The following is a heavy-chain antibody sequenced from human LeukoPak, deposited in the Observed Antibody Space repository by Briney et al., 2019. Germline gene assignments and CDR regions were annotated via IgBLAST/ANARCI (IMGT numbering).Heavy chain of an antibody. CDR3: ARDLYDYVWGSYRYTFDY. CDR2: ISSSSSYT. CDR1: GFTFSDYY. J-gene: IGHJ4*02. Sequence: GGSLRLSCAASGFTFSDYYMSWIRQAPGKGLEWVSYISSSSSYTNYADSVKGRFTISRDNAENSLYLQMNSLRAEDTAVYYCARDLYDYVWGSYRYTFDYWGQGTLVTVSS. V-gene: IGHV3-11*06. D-gene: IGHD3-16*02.